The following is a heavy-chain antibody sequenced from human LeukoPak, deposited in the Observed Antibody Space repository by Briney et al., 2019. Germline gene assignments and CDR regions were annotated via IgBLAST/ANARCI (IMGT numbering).Heavy chain of an antibody. J-gene: IGHJ5*02. D-gene: IGHD5-18*01. CDR1: GGTFSSYA. CDR2: IISISPTA. CDR3: ARGRVSGTTLVTWFDT. Sequence: ASVKVSCKASGGTFSSYAISWVRQAPGQGLEWLGGIISISPTANYAQKLQDRVTMNMDESTTTAFMELSSLRSDDTAVYYCARGRVSGTTLVTWFDTWGQGTLVTVSS. V-gene: IGHV1-69*05.